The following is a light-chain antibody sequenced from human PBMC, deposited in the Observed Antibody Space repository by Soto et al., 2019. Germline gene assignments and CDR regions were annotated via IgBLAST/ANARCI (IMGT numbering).Light chain of an antibody. J-gene: IGKJ2*01. Sequence: DIQMTQSPSTLSASVGDRVTITCRASQSISSWLAWYQQKPGTAPKLLIYKASSLQSGVPSRFSCSGSGTEFTLTISSLQPDGFATYYCQQYSSYPYTFGQGTKLEIK. CDR1: QSISSW. CDR3: QQYSSYPYT. V-gene: IGKV1-5*03. CDR2: KAS.